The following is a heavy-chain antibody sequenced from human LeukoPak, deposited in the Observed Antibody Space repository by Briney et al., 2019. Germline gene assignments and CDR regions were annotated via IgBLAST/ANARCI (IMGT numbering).Heavy chain of an antibody. V-gene: IGHV4-61*01. CDR3: ARESPYYGSGSRDNWFDP. CDR1: GGSVNSGSYY. Sequence: SETLSLTCTVSGGSVNSGSYYWHWIRQPPGKGLEWIGYISYSGSTNYNPSVKSRVTISVDTSKNQFSLKLSSVTAADTAVYYCARESPYYGSGSRDNWFDPWGQGTLVTVSS. D-gene: IGHD3-10*01. J-gene: IGHJ5*02. CDR2: ISYSGST.